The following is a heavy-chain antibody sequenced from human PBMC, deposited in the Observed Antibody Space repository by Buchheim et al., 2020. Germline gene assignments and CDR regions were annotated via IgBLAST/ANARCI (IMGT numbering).Heavy chain of an antibody. J-gene: IGHJ4*02. CDR2: ISGSGGST. D-gene: IGHD3-22*01. V-gene: IGHV3-23*01. Sequence: EVQLLESGGGLVQPGGSLRLSCAASGFTFSSYAMSWVRQAPGKGLEWVSAISGSGGSTYYADSVKGRFTISRDNSKNTLYLQMNSLRAEDTAVYYCAKDRMYYYDSSGYYDYFDYWGQGT. CDR3: AKDRMYYYDSSGYYDYFDY. CDR1: GFTFSSYA.